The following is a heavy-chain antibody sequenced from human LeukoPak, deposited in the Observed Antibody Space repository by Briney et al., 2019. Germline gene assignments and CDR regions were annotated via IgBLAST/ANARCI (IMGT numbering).Heavy chain of an antibody. CDR1: GFSFSNYG. D-gene: IGHD5-12*01. Sequence: GGSLRLSCAASGFSFSNYGFHWVRQAPGKGLDWVSAISYDGKNIHYADSVKGRFTISRDNSRNTVYLQMNSLRVEDTAVYYCARTYSRESGYDFFFHYWGQGTRVTVSS. CDR3: ARTYSRESGYDFFFHY. CDR2: ISYDGKNI. J-gene: IGHJ4*02. V-gene: IGHV3-33*01.